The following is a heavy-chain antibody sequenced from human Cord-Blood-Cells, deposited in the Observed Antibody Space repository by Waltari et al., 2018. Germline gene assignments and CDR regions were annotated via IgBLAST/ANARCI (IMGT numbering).Heavy chain of an antibody. Sequence: QVQLQESGPGLVKPSETLSLTCTVSGGSISSYYWSWIRQPPGKGLEWIGYIYYSGSTDYNPSLKSRVTISVDTSKNQFSLKLSSVTAADTAVYYCARHPPGGSYYFDYWGQGTLVTVSS. CDR3: ARHPPGGSYYFDY. CDR2: IYYSGST. J-gene: IGHJ4*02. V-gene: IGHV4-59*08. CDR1: GGSISSYY. D-gene: IGHD1-26*01.